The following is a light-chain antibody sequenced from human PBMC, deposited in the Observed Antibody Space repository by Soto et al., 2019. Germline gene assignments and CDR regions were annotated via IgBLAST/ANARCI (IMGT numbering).Light chain of an antibody. CDR3: GSWERSPIAYV. CDR1: SSNIGGNS. Sequence: QSVLTQPPSVSAAPGQWVTISCSGSSSNIGGNSVSWYQQLPGTAPQLLIYDVNKRPSGIPDCFSVSKSGTSATLGITGFQTGHEAEYYCGSWERSPIAYVFGPRTKLTVL. V-gene: IGLV1-51*01. J-gene: IGLJ1*01. CDR2: DVN.